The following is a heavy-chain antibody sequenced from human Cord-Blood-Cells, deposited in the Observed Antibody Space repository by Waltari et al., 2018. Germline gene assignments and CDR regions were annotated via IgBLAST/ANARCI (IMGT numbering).Heavy chain of an antibody. V-gene: IGHV4-4*07. Sequence: QVQLQESGPGLVKPSETLSLTCTVPAGSISSYSWSWIRQPAGKGLEWIGRIYTSGSTNYNPSLKSRVTMSVDTSKNQFSLKLSSVTAADTAVYYCARGIAVAGYNWFDPWGQGTLVTVSS. D-gene: IGHD6-19*01. CDR1: AGSISSYS. CDR2: IYTSGST. J-gene: IGHJ5*02. CDR3: ARGIAVAGYNWFDP.